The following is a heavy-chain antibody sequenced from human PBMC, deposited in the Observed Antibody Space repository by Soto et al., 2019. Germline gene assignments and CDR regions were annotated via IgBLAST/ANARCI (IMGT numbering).Heavy chain of an antibody. CDR3: ARTTGGSGSYYGYYMDV. Sequence: QVQLVQSGAAVKKPGSSVKVSCKDSGGTFSSYTISWVRQAPGQGLEWMGRIIPILGIANYAQTFQGRVRISADKSTSTAYIELSSLRSEDTAVYYGARTTGGSGSYYGYYMDVWGKVNTVTVSS. CDR1: GGTFSSYT. J-gene: IGHJ6*03. V-gene: IGHV1-69*02. D-gene: IGHD3-10*01. CDR2: IIPILGIA.